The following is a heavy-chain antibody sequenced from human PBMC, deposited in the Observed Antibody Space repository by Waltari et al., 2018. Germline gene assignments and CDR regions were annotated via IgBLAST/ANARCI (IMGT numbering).Heavy chain of an antibody. D-gene: IGHD6-19*01. V-gene: IGHV1-69*01. Sequence: QVQLVQSGAEVKKPGSSVKVSCKASGGTFSSYAISGVRQAPGPGLEWMGGIIPIFGTANYAQKFQGRVTITADESTSTAYMELSSLRSEDTAVYYCARGLSSSGWYREGCYFDYWGQGTLVTVSS. CDR2: IIPIFGTA. J-gene: IGHJ4*02. CDR3: ARGLSSSGWYREGCYFDY. CDR1: GGTFSSYA.